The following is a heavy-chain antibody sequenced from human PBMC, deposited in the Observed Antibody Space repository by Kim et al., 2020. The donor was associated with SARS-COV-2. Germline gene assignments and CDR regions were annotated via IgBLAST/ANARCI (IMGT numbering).Heavy chain of an antibody. CDR3: ATYYYDSSGYSLLGI. V-gene: IGHV3-48*02. Sequence: DSVKGRFTISRDNAKNSLYLQMNSLRDEDTAVYYCATYYYDSSGYSLLGIWGQGTMVTVSS. J-gene: IGHJ3*02. D-gene: IGHD3-22*01.